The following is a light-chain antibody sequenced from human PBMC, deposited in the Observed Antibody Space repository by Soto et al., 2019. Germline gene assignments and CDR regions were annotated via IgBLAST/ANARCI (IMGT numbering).Light chain of an antibody. CDR3: QQYGSSRT. Sequence: LTMSPGKMSLSSWGGANIFSRASQSVSSSYLAWYQQKPGQAPRLLIYGASSRATGIPDRFSGSGSGTDFTLTISRLEPEDFAVYYCQQYGSSRTFGQGAKVDI. J-gene: IGKJ1*01. V-gene: IGKV3-20*01. CDR1: QSVSSSY. CDR2: GAS.